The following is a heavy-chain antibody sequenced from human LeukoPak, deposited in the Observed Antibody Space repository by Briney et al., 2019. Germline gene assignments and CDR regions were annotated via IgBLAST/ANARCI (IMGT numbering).Heavy chain of an antibody. CDR3: AREDNTASFGY. Sequence: SGRSLRLSCAASGFTFNSYAMHWVRQAPGKGLEWVGVRSYDGSNKYYADSGKGRFTVSRDNSKNTLYLQMNSLRAEDTAVYYCAREDNTASFGYWGQGTLVTVSS. CDR1: GFTFNSYA. V-gene: IGHV3-30-3*01. D-gene: IGHD5-18*01. CDR2: RSYDGSNK. J-gene: IGHJ4*02.